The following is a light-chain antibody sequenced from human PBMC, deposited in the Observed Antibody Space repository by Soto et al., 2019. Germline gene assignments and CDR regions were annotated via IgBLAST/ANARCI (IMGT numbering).Light chain of an antibody. J-gene: IGKJ1*01. V-gene: IGKV3-20*01. CDR3: QQYGSSGT. Sequence: EIVLTQSPATLSLSPGERATLCFRASQSFSNYLAWYQQKPGQAPRLLIYGASNRATGIPDRFSGSGSGTDFTLTISRLEPEDFAVYYCQQYGSSGTFGQGTKVDI. CDR1: QSFSNY. CDR2: GAS.